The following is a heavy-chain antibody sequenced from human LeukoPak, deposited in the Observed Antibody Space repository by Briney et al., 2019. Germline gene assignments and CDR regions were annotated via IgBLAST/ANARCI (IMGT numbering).Heavy chain of an antibody. CDR1: GFTFSTYG. CDR2: ISGSGGST. V-gene: IGHV3-23*01. CDR3: AKDSPIGVTMFCAGLDY. J-gene: IGHJ4*02. D-gene: IGHD3-10*02. Sequence: PGGSLRLSCAASGFTFSTYGMGWVRQAPGKGLEWVSGISGSGGSTFYADSVKGRFTISRDNSKNTLFLQMNSLRAEDTPVYYCAKDSPIGVTMFCAGLDYLGEGTLVTVSS.